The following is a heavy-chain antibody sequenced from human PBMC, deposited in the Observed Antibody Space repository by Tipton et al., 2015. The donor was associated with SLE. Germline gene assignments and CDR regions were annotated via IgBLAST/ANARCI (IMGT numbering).Heavy chain of an antibody. CDR2: ITTSGSPV. CDR3: ARLGYSSGWGYFDL. D-gene: IGHD6-19*01. CDR1: GFTFSNYE. J-gene: IGHJ2*01. V-gene: IGHV3-48*03. Sequence: SLRLSCAASGFTFSNYEMNWVRQAPGMGLEWVSYITTSGSPVYYADSVKGRFTISRDNAKNSLYLQMNSLRAEDTAVYYCARLGYSSGWGYFDLWGRGTLVTVSS.